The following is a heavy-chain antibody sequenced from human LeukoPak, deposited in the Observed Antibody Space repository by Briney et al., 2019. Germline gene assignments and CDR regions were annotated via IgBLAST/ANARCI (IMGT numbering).Heavy chain of an antibody. CDR1: GYTFTSHY. Sequence: GASLKVSCKASGYTFTSHYMHWVRQAPGQGLEWMGLINPSGSRTTYAQKFQGRVTMSRDMSTTTDYMELSSLTSDDTAVYYCARDNSVGNTAWWFDPWGQGTLVTVSS. D-gene: IGHD1-26*01. V-gene: IGHV1-46*01. CDR2: INPSGSRT. J-gene: IGHJ5*02. CDR3: ARDNSVGNTAWWFDP.